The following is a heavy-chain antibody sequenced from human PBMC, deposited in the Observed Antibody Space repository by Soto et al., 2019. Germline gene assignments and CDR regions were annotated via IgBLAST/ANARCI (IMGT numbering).Heavy chain of an antibody. CDR2: IYYSGST. D-gene: IGHD1-26*01. V-gene: IGHV4-59*08. Sequence: QVQLQESGPGLVKPSETLSLTCTVSGGSISSYYWSWIRQAPGKGLEWIGYIYYSGSTNYNPSLKSRVTISVDTSKNQFSLKLNSVTAADTAVYYCARHRSIVAATGAFDIWGQGTMVTVSS. CDR1: GGSISSYY. CDR3: ARHRSIVAATGAFDI. J-gene: IGHJ3*02.